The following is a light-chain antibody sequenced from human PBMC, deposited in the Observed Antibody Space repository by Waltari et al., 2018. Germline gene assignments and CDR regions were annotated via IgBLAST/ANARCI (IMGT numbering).Light chain of an antibody. J-gene: IGKJ2*01. Sequence: DIVMTQSPDSLAVSLGEKATNHRQSNQSLLYNSNNKNYLAWYQQKPGQPLKLFFYWASSRESGVPDRFSGSGSGTDFTLTIGSLQAEDVAVYYCQQYYTAPYTFGQGTKLEIK. V-gene: IGKV4-1*01. CDR3: QQYYTAPYT. CDR1: QSLLYNSNNKNY. CDR2: WAS.